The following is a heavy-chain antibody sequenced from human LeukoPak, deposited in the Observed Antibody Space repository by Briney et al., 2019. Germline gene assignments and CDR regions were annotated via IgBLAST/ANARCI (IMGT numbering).Heavy chain of an antibody. CDR1: GGSISSYY. CDR3: ARGGSIAAALHH. D-gene: IGHD6-13*01. V-gene: IGHV4-39*07. CDR2: IYYSGST. J-gene: IGHJ5*02. Sequence: SETLSLTCTVSGGSISSYYWSWIRQPPGKGLEWIGSIYYSGSTYYNPSLKSRVTISVDTSKNQFSLKLSSVTAADTAVYYCARGGSIAAALHHWGQGTLVTVSS.